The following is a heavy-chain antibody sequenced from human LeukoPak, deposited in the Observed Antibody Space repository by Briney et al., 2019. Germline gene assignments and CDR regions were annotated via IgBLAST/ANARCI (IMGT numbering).Heavy chain of an antibody. CDR1: GFTFSSYA. CDR3: AKDLVTDYGGSPIGGIDQ. CDR2: ISGSGGST. V-gene: IGHV3-23*01. D-gene: IGHD4-23*01. Sequence: GGSLRLSCAASGFTFSSYAMSWVRQAPGKGLEWVSAISGSGGSTYYADSVKGRFTISRDNSKNTLYLQMHSLRAENTAVYYCAKDLVTDYGGSPIGGIDQWGQGTLVTVSS. J-gene: IGHJ4*02.